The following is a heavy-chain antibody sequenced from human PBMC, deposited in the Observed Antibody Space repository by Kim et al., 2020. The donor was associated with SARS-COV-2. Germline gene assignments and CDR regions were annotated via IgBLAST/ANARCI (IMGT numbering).Heavy chain of an antibody. J-gene: IGHJ5*01. V-gene: IGHV3-7*01. D-gene: IGHD1-1*01. CDR1: GFTFEHYY. CDR2: IMQDGSDK. CDR3: ARVKTGTTPWFDS. Sequence: GGSLRLSCAASGFTFEHYYMSWVRQAPGKGQEWVANIMQDGSDKFYVDSVKGRFTISRDNAKSSLYLQLNSLRVEDTAIYYCARVKTGTTPWFDSWGLGT.